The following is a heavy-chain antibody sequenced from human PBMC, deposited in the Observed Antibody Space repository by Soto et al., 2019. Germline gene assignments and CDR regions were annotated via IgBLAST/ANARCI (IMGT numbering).Heavy chain of an antibody. V-gene: IGHV4-59*01. CDR1: GGSISSYY. CDR3: AREGHHGDYYNWFDP. Sequence: PSETLSLTCTVSGGSISSYYWSWIRQPPGKGLEWIGYIYYSGSTNYNPSLKSRVTISVDTSKNQFSLKLSSVTAADTAVYYCAREGHHGDYYNWFDPWGQGTMVTVYS. CDR2: IYYSGST. J-gene: IGHJ5*02. D-gene: IGHD4-17*01.